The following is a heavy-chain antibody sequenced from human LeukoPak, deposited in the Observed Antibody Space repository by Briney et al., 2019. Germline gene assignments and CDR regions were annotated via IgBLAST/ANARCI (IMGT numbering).Heavy chain of an antibody. J-gene: IGHJ4*02. Sequence: KPGGSLRLSCAASGFTFSSYSMNWVRQAPGKGLEWIGEINHSGSTNYNPSLKSRVTISVDTSKNQFSLKLSSVTAADTAVYYCALHPRGAAAGFNYWGQGTLVTVSS. CDR3: ALHPRGAAAGFNY. CDR2: INHSGST. D-gene: IGHD6-13*01. CDR1: GFTFSSYS. V-gene: IGHV4-34*08.